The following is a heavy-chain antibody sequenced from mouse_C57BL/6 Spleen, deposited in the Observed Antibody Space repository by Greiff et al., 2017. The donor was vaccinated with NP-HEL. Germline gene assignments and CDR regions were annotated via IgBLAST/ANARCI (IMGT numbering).Heavy chain of an antibody. CDR1: GYTFTSYW. CDR2: IDPSDSET. J-gene: IGHJ1*03. Sequence: QVQLKQPGAELVTPGSSVKLSCKASGYTFTSYWMHWVKQRPIQGLEWIGNIDPSDSETHYNQKFKDKATLTVDKSSSTAYMQLSSLTSEDSAVYYCARFSYYGSSYEGYFDVWGTGTTVTVSS. D-gene: IGHD1-1*01. V-gene: IGHV1-52*01. CDR3: ARFSYYGSSYEGYFDV.